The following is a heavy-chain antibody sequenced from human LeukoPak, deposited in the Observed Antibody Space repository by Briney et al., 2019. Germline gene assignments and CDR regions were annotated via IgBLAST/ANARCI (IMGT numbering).Heavy chain of an antibody. Sequence: ASVKVSCKASGYTFTRYGITWVRQAPGQGLGWMTWISAYNGYTNYAEKFQGRVTMTTDTSTSTAYMELRGLRSDDTAVYYCARDHMLRSAAGTLDNWGQGTLVTVSS. V-gene: IGHV1-18*01. J-gene: IGHJ4*02. D-gene: IGHD6-13*01. CDR1: GYTFTRYG. CDR3: ARDHMLRSAAGTLDN. CDR2: ISAYNGYT.